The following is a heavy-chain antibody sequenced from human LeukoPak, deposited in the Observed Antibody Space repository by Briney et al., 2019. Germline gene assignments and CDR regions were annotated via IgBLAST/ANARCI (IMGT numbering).Heavy chain of an antibody. D-gene: IGHD2-2*01. J-gene: IGHJ5*02. CDR3: AKDPRRNQLLLKMGGGFWFDP. CDR2: LSGSGGST. CDR1: GFTFSTYA. V-gene: IGHV3-23*01. Sequence: GGSLRLSCAASGFTFSTYAMSWIRQAPGKGLEWVSTLSGSGGSTYYADSVKGRFTISRDNSKNTLYLQMNSLRAEDTAVYYCAKDPRRNQLLLKMGGGFWFDPWGQGTLVTVSS.